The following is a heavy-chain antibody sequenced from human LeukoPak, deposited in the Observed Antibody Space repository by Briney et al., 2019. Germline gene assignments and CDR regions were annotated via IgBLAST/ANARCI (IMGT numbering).Heavy chain of an antibody. CDR2: VSSSGST. J-gene: IGHJ5*02. CDR3: ARGHYDLAP. CDR1: GGSISSNY. V-gene: IGHV4-59*01. D-gene: IGHD4-17*01. Sequence: SETLSLTCTVSGGSISSNYWSWIRQAPRKGLEWIGYVSSSGSTEYDPSLESRVTISLDTSKNQVSLNLNSVTAADTAIYFCARGHYDLAPWGQGILVTVSS.